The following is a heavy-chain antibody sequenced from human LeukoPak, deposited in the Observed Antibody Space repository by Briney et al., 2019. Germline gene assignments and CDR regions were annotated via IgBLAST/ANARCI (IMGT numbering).Heavy chain of an antibody. J-gene: IGHJ6*03. D-gene: IGHD1-7*01. CDR3: ARSKNWNYAPYYMDV. Sequence: PGGSLRLSCAASGFSVSSSYMNWVRQAPGKGLEWVSILYSADNTFYADSVKGRFTISRDNSKNTLYLQMNSLRAEDTALYYCARSKNWNYAPYYMDVWGKGTTVTVSS. V-gene: IGHV3-53*01. CDR2: LYSADNT. CDR1: GFSVSSSY.